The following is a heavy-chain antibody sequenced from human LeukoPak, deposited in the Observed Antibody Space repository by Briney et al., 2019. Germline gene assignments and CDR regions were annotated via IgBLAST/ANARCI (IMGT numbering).Heavy chain of an antibody. V-gene: IGHV3-30-3*01. Sequence: QSGGSLRLSCAASGFTFSSYAMSWVRQAPGKGLEWVAVMSYDGSTKYYADSVKGRFTVSRDNSKSSLYLQMNSLRTEDTAVYYCARGSRDTIFFSGKTGGWFDSWGQGTLVTVSS. CDR2: MSYDGSTK. J-gene: IGHJ5*01. D-gene: IGHD3-3*01. CDR1: GFTFSSYA. CDR3: ARGSRDTIFFSGKTGGWFDS.